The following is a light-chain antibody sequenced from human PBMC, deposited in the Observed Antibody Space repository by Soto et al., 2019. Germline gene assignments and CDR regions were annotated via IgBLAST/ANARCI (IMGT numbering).Light chain of an antibody. V-gene: IGLV2-14*01. Sequence: QSALTQPASVSGSPGQSITISCTGTSSDVGGYTYVSWYQHHPGKAPKLMIFEVSHRPSGVSNRFSGSKSGNTASLTISGLQAEDESDYYCSSYTSSSTVIFGGGTKLPS. CDR3: SSYTSSSTVI. CDR2: EVS. J-gene: IGLJ2*01. CDR1: SSDVGGYTY.